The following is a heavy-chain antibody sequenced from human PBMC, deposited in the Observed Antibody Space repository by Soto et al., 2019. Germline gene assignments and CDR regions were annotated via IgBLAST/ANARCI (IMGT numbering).Heavy chain of an antibody. V-gene: IGHV3-23*01. CDR2: ILVGGSP. CDR3: ARDSEDLTSNFDY. Sequence: TGGSLRLSCAASGFICSSYDMSWVRQAPGKGLEWVSTILVGGSPHYEDSVKGRFTISRDGSKNTVYLEMNSLRAEDTAVYYCARDSEDLTSNFDYWGQGTLVTASS. CDR1: GFICSSYD. J-gene: IGHJ4*02.